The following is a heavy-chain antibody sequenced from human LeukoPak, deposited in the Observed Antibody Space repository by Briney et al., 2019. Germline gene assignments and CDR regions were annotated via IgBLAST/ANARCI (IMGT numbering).Heavy chain of an antibody. CDR1: GFTFSDYY. J-gene: IGHJ5*02. CDR2: ISNSGSTI. V-gene: IGHV3-11*04. CDR3: ALGGYCSGGSCYPTGWNWFDP. D-gene: IGHD2-15*01. Sequence: PGGSLRLSCAASGFTFSDYYMSWIRQAPGKGLEWVSYISNSGSTIYYAASVKGRFTISRDNAKNSLYLQMNSLRAEDTAVYYCALGGYCSGGSCYPTGWNWFDPWGQGTLVTVSS.